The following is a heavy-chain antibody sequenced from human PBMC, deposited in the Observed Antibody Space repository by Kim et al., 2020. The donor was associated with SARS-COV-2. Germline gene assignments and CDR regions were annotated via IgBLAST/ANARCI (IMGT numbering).Heavy chain of an antibody. J-gene: IGHJ4*02. Sequence: GNTNSHQRFQGRLTMTRDTSTSTVYMELSSLGSEDTAVYYCARGRPFDYWGQGTLVTVSS. V-gene: IGHV1-46*01. CDR3: ARGRPFDY. CDR2: GNT.